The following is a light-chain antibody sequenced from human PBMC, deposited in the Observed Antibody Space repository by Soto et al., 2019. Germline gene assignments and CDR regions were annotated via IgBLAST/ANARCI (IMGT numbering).Light chain of an antibody. Sequence: EIVMTQSPLSLPVTPGEPASISCRSSHSLLHSNGYNCLDWYLQKPGQPPQLLIYLGSNRASGVPDRFSGSGSGTDFTLKISRVEAEDVGVYYCMQALQTPLTFGGGTKVEIK. J-gene: IGKJ4*01. CDR1: HSLLHSNGYNC. V-gene: IGKV2-28*01. CDR3: MQALQTPLT. CDR2: LGS.